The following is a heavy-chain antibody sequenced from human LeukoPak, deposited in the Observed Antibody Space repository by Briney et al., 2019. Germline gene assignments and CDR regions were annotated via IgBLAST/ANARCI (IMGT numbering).Heavy chain of an antibody. CDR3: ARRLLPIAAAGTLDY. CDR2: IYHSGST. V-gene: IGHV4-30-2*01. J-gene: IGHJ4*02. CDR1: GGSISSGGYS. D-gene: IGHD6-13*01. Sequence: PSQTLSLTCAVSGGSISSGGYSWSWIRQPPGKGLEWIGYIYHSGSTYYNPSLKSRVTISVDRSKNQFSLKLSSVTAADTAMYYCARRLLPIAAAGTLDYWSQGTLVTVSS.